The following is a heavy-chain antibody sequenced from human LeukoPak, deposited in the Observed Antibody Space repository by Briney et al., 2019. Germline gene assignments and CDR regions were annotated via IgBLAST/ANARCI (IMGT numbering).Heavy chain of an antibody. J-gene: IGHJ4*02. CDR2: ISSSSSYI. CDR3: AREASYYDSSGYYFFDY. Sequence: PGGSLRLSCAASGFTFSSYSMNWVRQAPGKGLEWVSSISSSSSYIYYADSVKGRFTISRDNAKNSLYLQMNSLRAEDTAVYYCAREASYYDSSGYYFFDYWGQGTLVTVSS. V-gene: IGHV3-21*01. D-gene: IGHD3-22*01. CDR1: GFTFSSYS.